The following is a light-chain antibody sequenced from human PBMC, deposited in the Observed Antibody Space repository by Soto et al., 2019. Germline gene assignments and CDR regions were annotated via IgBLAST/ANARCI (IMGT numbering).Light chain of an antibody. Sequence: EIVLTQSPGTLSLSSGERATLSCRASQSVSSSYLAWYQQKPGQSHRLLVYATSSRATGIPDRFSRIGSVTNFTLPISRLEPEDFAVYYFQQYGGSSFTFGQGTKLEIK. J-gene: IGKJ2*01. CDR3: QQYGGSSFT. CDR1: QSVSSSY. V-gene: IGKV3-20*01. CDR2: ATS.